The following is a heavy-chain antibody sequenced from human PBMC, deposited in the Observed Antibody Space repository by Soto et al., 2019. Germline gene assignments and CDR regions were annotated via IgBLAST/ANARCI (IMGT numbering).Heavy chain of an antibody. CDR1: GFTFSSYA. CDR2: ISYDGSNK. D-gene: IGHD1-26*01. V-gene: IGHV3-30-3*01. Sequence: GGSLRLSCAASGFTFSSYAMHWVRQAPGKGLEWVAVISYDGSNKYYADSVKGRFTISRDNSKNTLYLQMNSLRAEDTAVYYCARDPAGGSYSWFFDYWGQGTLVTSPQ. J-gene: IGHJ4*02. CDR3: ARDPAGGSYSWFFDY.